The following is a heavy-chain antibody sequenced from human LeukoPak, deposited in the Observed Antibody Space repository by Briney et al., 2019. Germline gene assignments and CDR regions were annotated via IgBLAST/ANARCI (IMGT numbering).Heavy chain of an antibody. J-gene: IGHJ6*03. D-gene: IGHD3-9*01. V-gene: IGHV3-11*01. Sequence: GGPLRLSCAASGFPFSDYYVSWIRQAPGKGLEWFSYLSNSGRTIYYADSVKGRFTISRDNAKNSLYLQMNSLRAEDTAVYYCARSPFYDILTGTGYYYMDVWGKGTTVTVSS. CDR1: GFPFSDYY. CDR2: LSNSGRTI. CDR3: ARSPFYDILTGTGYYYMDV.